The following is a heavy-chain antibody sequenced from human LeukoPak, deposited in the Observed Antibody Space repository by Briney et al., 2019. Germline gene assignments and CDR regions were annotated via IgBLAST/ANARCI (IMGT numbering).Heavy chain of an antibody. CDR1: GGTFSTHA. Sequence: ASVKVSCKASGGTFSTHAINWVRQAPGQGLEWMGRIIPMIGTANYAQKFQGRVTITADKSTSSAYMELSSLRSEDTAVYYCARRVAGDWGQGTLVTVSS. CDR3: ARRVAGD. V-gene: IGHV1-69*04. J-gene: IGHJ4*02. CDR2: IIPMIGTA. D-gene: IGHD2-15*01.